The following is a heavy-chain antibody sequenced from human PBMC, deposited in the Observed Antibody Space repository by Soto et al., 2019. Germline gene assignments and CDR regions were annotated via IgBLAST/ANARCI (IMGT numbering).Heavy chain of an antibody. CDR2: IYSSGST. CDR3: ARGRIQLWYPFDY. Sequence: SETLSLTCTVSGGSINTYHWSWIRQPPGKGLEWIGYIYSSGSTNYNPSLKSRVTISVDTSKNQFSLNLSSVTAADTAVYYCARGRIQLWYPFDYWGQGTLVTVSS. D-gene: IGHD5-18*01. V-gene: IGHV4-59*01. J-gene: IGHJ4*02. CDR1: GGSINTYH.